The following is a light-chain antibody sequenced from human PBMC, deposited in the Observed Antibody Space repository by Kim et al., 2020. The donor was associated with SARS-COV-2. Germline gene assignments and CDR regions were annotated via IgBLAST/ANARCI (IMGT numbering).Light chain of an antibody. CDR1: QSVLYSSNNKNY. J-gene: IGKJ2*02. V-gene: IGKV4-1*01. CDR2: WAS. CDR3: QQYYSTSRCT. Sequence: ATINYKSSQSVLYSSNNKNYLAWYQQKPGQPPKLLIYWASTRESGVPDRFSGSGSGTDFTLTISSLQAEDVAVYYCQQYYSTSRCTFGQGTKLEI.